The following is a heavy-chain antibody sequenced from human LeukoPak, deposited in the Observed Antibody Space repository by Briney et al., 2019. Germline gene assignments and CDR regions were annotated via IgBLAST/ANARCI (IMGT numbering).Heavy chain of an antibody. CDR1: GYTFTGYY. D-gene: IGHD4-17*01. Sequence: GASVKVSYKASGYTFTGYYMHWVRQAPGQGLEWMGWINPNSGGTNYAQKFQGRVTMTRDTSISTAYMELSSLRSDDTAVYYCAPTAGHEYGDYLYYFDYWGQGTLVTVSS. CDR3: APTAGHEYGDYLYYFDY. J-gene: IGHJ4*02. CDR2: INPNSGGT. V-gene: IGHV1-2*02.